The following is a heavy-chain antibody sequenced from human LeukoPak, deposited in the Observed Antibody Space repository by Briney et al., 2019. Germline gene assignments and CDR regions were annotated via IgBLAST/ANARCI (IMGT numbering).Heavy chain of an antibody. CDR2: IKQDGSEK. J-gene: IGHJ4*02. CDR1: GFTFSRYW. CDR3: AKDPTPDLHYFDY. D-gene: IGHD1-14*01. Sequence: PAGGSLRLSCAASGFTFSRYWMSWVRQPPRKGLEWVANIKQDGSEKYYADSVKGRFTISRDNSKNTLYLQMNSLRAEDTAVYYCAKDPTPDLHYFDYWGQGTLVTVSS. V-gene: IGHV3-7*01.